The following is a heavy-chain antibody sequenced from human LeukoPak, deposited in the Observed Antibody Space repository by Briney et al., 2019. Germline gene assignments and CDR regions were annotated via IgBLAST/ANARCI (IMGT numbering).Heavy chain of an antibody. D-gene: IGHD3-3*01. V-gene: IGHV4-61*08. J-gene: IGHJ3*02. CDR2: IYYSGST. Sequence: SETLSLTCTVSGGSISSGGYYWRWIRQHPGKGLEWIGYIYYSGSTNYNPSLKSRVTISVDTSKYQFSLKLSSVTAADTAVYYCARDTDFAGAFDIWGQGTMVTVSS. CDR3: ARDTDFAGAFDI. CDR1: GGSISSGGYY.